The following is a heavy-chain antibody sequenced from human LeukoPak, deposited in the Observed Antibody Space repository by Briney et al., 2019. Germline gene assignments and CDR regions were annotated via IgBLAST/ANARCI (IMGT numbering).Heavy chain of an antibody. CDR1: GGSISSYY. Sequence: SETLSLTCTVSGGSISSYYWSWIRKPPGKGLEWIGYIYYSGSTNYNPSLKSRVTISVDTSKNQFSLKLTSVTAADTAVYYCARTPNYYGSGSYLDYWGQGTLVTVSS. CDR2: IYYSGST. V-gene: IGHV4-59*01. J-gene: IGHJ4*02. CDR3: ARTPNYYGSGSYLDY. D-gene: IGHD3-10*01.